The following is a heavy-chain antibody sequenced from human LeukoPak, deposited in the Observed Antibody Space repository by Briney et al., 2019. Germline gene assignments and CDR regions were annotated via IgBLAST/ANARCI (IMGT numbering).Heavy chain of an antibody. CDR3: ARAQHNSSWYPDAFDI. CDR2: IYSGGST. CDR1: GFTVSSNY. D-gene: IGHD6-13*01. V-gene: IGHV3-53*05. J-gene: IGHJ3*02. Sequence: GGSLRLSCAASGFTVSSNYMSWVRQAPGKGLEWVSVIYSGGSTYYADSVKGRFTISRDNSKNTLYLQMNSLRAEDTAVYYCARAQHNSSWYPDAFDIWGQGTMVTVSS.